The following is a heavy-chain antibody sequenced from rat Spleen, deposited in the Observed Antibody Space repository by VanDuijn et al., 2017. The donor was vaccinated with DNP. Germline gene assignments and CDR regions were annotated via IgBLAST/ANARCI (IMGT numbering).Heavy chain of an antibody. D-gene: IGHD1-4*01. CDR2: ISYDGSDT. Sequence: EVLLVESDGGLVQPGRSLKLSCAVSGFTFSDYYMAWVRQAPAKGLEWVATISYDGSDTYYRDPVKGRFTMSRDNAKSTLYLQMDSLRSEDTATYYCASRPPPTRGPFDYWGQGVTVTVSS. J-gene: IGHJ2*01. CDR1: GFTFSDYY. V-gene: IGHV5-7*01. CDR3: ASRPPPTRGPFDY.